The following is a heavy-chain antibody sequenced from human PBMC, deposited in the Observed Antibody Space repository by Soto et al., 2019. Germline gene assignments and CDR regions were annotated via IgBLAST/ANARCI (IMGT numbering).Heavy chain of an antibody. Sequence: EVQLLESGGGLVQPGGSLRLSCAASGFTFSSYAMSWVRQAPGKGLEWVSAISGSGGSTYYADSVKGRFTISRDNSKSTLDLQMNSLRAEDTAVYYCAKVLRAVAGPFDYWGQGTLVTVSS. J-gene: IGHJ4*02. CDR3: AKVLRAVAGPFDY. CDR2: ISGSGGST. CDR1: GFTFSSYA. V-gene: IGHV3-23*01. D-gene: IGHD6-19*01.